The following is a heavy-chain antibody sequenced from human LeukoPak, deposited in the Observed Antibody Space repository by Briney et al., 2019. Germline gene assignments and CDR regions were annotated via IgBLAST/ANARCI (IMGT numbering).Heavy chain of an antibody. J-gene: IGHJ4*02. CDR3: ARDGSGYSSSWYGDIFDY. D-gene: IGHD6-13*01. CDR2: ISSSSSTI. Sequence: LSGGSLRLSCAASGFTFSSYAMSWVRQAPGKGLEWVSYISSSSSTIYYADSVKGRFTISRDNAKNSLYLQMNSLRDEDTAVYYCARDGSGYSSSWYGDIFDYWGQGTLVTVSS. CDR1: GFTFSSYA. V-gene: IGHV3-48*02.